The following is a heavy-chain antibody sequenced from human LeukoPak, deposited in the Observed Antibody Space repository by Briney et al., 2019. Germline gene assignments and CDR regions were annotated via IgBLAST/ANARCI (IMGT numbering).Heavy chain of an antibody. D-gene: IGHD3-3*01. J-gene: IGHJ4*02. CDR1: GFTFSSYS. CDR3: ARDLHDDYGDY. Sequence: GGSLRLSCAASGFTFSSYSMNWVRQAPGKGLEWVSSISSSSSYIYYAGSVKGRFTISRDNAKNSLYLQMNSLRAEDTAVYYCARDLHDDYGDYWGQGTLVTVSS. V-gene: IGHV3-21*01. CDR2: ISSSSSYI.